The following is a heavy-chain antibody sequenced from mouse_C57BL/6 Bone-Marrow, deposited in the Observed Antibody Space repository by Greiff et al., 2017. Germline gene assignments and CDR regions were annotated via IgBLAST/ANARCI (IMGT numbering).Heavy chain of an antibody. CDR1: GFTFSSYA. Sequence: EVKLMESGGGLVKPGGSLKLSCAASGFTFSSYAMSWVRQTPEKRLEWVATISDGGSYTYYPDNVQGRFTISRDNAKNNLYLQMSHLKSEDTAMYYCARGLLPYAMDYWGQGTSVTVSS. D-gene: IGHD2-3*01. CDR3: ARGLLPYAMDY. V-gene: IGHV5-4*03. J-gene: IGHJ4*01. CDR2: ISDGGSYT.